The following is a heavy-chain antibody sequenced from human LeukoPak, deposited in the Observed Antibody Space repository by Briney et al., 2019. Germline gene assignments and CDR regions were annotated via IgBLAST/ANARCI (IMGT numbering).Heavy chain of an antibody. D-gene: IGHD3-3*01. J-gene: IGHJ4*02. V-gene: IGHV3-30*02. Sequence: GGSLRLSCAASGFTFSNYGMHWVRQGPGKGLEWVAFIRYDGSNKYYSDSVKGRFTISRDNSKNTLYLQMNSLRGEDTAVYYCAKEGRRITIFGVVTYFDYWGQGTLVTVSS. CDR3: AKEGRRITIFGVVTYFDY. CDR2: IRYDGSNK. CDR1: GFTFSNYG.